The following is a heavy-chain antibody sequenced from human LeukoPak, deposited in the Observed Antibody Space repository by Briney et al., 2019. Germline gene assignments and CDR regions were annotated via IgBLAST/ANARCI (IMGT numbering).Heavy chain of an antibody. CDR2: ISSSGSTI. V-gene: IGHV3-48*03. D-gene: IGHD3-10*01. CDR1: GFTFSSYE. Sequence: GGSLRLSCAASGFTFSSYEMNWVRQAPGKGLEWVSHISSSGSTIYYADSVRGRFTISRDNTKNSLYLQMNSLRAEDTAVYYCAREIRSSGTSDWGQGTLVTVSS. CDR3: AREIRSSGTSD. J-gene: IGHJ4*02.